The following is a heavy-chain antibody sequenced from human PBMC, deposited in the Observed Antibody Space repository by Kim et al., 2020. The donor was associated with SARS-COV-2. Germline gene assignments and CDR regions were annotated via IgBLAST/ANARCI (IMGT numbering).Heavy chain of an antibody. CDR2: ISYDGSNK. CDR3: AKSQMGGYYYGMDV. V-gene: IGHV3-30*18. Sequence: LSLTCAASGFTFSSYGMHWVRQAPGKGLEWVAVISYDGSNKYYADSVKGRFTISRYNSKNTLYLQMNSLRAEDTAVYYCAKSQMGGYYYGMDVWGQG. CDR1: GFTFSSYG. J-gene: IGHJ6*02. D-gene: IGHD1-26*01.